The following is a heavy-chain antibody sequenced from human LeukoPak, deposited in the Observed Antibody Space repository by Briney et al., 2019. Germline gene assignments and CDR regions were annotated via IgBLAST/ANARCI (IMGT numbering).Heavy chain of an antibody. D-gene: IGHD4-23*01. CDR3: ARETTVITDTAWFDP. CDR1: GFTFNTYW. V-gene: IGHV3-7*01. Sequence: GGSLRLSCAASGFTFNTYWMSWVRQAPGKGLEWVAIIKQDGSDKYYVDSVKGRFTISRDNAKNSLYLQVDSLRAEDTAVYYCARETTVITDTAWFDPWGQGTLVTVSS. CDR2: IKQDGSDK. J-gene: IGHJ5*02.